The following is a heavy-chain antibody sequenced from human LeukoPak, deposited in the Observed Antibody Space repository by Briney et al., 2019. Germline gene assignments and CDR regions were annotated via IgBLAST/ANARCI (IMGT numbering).Heavy chain of an antibody. J-gene: IGHJ5*02. V-gene: IGHV3-30*02. CDR3: AKDAGDVNWFDP. CDR2: IRYDGSNK. Sequence: GALLLSCAASGFPFSSYGMQWVRQAPGKGLEGVAFIRYDGSNKYYADSVNGRFTISRDNSKNTLYLQMDSLRAEDTAVYYCAKDAGDVNWFDPWGQGTLVTVSS. CDR1: GFPFSSYG. D-gene: IGHD2-21*02.